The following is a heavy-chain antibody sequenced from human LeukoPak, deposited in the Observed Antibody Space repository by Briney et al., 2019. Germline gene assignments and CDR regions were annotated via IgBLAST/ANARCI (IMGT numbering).Heavy chain of an antibody. V-gene: IGHV3-11*06. CDR3: ARDREYYYGSSGYREIDY. J-gene: IGHJ4*02. CDR1: GFTFSDYY. CDR2: ISSSSSYT. D-gene: IGHD3-22*01. Sequence: GGSLRLSCAASGFTFSDYYMSWIRQAPGKGLEWVSYISSSSSYTNYADSVKGRFTISRDNAKNSLYLQMNSLRAEDTAVYYCARDREYYYGSSGYREIDYWGQGTLVTVSS.